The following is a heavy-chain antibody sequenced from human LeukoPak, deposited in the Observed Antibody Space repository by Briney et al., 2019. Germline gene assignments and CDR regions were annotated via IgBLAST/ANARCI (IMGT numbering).Heavy chain of an antibody. J-gene: IGHJ4*02. CDR3: ARDRAPERYDYVWGSYHPLGSAFDY. D-gene: IGHD3-16*02. Sequence: GGSLRLSCAASGFTFSSYGMHWVRQAPGKGLEWVAVISYDGSNKYYADSVKGRFTISRDNSKNTLYLQMNSLRAEDTAVYYCARDRAPERYDYVWGSYHPLGSAFDYWGQGTLVTVSS. CDR1: GFTFSSYG. CDR2: ISYDGSNK. V-gene: IGHV3-30*03.